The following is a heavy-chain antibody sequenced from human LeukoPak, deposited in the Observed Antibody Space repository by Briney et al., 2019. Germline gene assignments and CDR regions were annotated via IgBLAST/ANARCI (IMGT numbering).Heavy chain of an antibody. J-gene: IGHJ4*02. CDR3: AKVDGYWGGPFDY. Sequence: GRSLRLSCAASGFTFSSYAMHWVRQAPGKGLEWVAVISYDGSNKYYADSVKGRFTISRDNSKNTLYLQMNSLRAEDTAVYYCAKVDGYWGGPFDYWGQGTLVTVSS. CDR2: ISYDGSNK. D-gene: IGHD5-24*01. V-gene: IGHV3-30-3*01. CDR1: GFTFSSYA.